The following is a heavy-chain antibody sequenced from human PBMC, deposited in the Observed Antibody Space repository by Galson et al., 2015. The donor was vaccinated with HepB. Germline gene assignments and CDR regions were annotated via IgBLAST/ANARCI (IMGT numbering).Heavy chain of an antibody. V-gene: IGHV3-64D*06. Sequence: SLRLSCAASGFTFSSYAMHWVRQAPGKGLEYVSAISSNGGSTYYADSVKGRFTISRDNSKNTLYLQMSSLRAEDTAVYYCVKDDSGYDARPPSWYFDLWGRGTLVTVSS. CDR2: ISSNGGST. CDR1: GFTFSSYA. CDR3: VKDDSGYDARPPSWYFDL. D-gene: IGHD5-12*01. J-gene: IGHJ2*01.